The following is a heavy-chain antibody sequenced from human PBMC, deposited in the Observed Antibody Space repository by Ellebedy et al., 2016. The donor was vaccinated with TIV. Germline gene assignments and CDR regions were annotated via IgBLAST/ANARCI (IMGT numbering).Heavy chain of an antibody. V-gene: IGHV4-30-4*01. CDR1: GGSISSGDYY. CDR3: ARVWLYYYDSSTYYYGFDI. Sequence: SETLSLTXTVSGGSISSGDYYWSWIRQPPGKGLEWIGYIHYSGSTYYNPSLKSRVTTSVDTSKNQFSLRLSSVTAADTAVYYCARVWLYYYDSSTYYYGFDIWGQGTMVTVSS. J-gene: IGHJ3*02. CDR2: IHYSGST. D-gene: IGHD3-22*01.